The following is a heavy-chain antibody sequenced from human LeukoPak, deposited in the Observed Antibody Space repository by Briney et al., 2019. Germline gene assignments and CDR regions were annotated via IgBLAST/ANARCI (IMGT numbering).Heavy chain of an antibody. CDR2: ISSSSSYI. CDR1: GFTFSSYS. V-gene: IGHV3-21*01. D-gene: IGHD3-9*01. CDR3: AREDFDWLTDAYFDY. Sequence: GGSLRLSCAASGFTFSSYSMNWVRQAPGKGLEWVASISSSSSYIYYADSVKGRFTISRDNAKNSMYLQMNSLRAEDTAVYYCAREDFDWLTDAYFDYWGQGTLVTVSS. J-gene: IGHJ4*02.